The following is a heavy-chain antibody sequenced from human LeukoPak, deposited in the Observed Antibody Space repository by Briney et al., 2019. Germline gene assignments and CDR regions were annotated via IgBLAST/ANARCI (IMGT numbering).Heavy chain of an antibody. J-gene: IGHJ4*02. CDR2: INPNSGGT. CDR3: ARDRYYYDSSGYLDY. Sequence: GASVKVSCKASGYTFTGYYMHWVRQAPRQGLEWMGWINPNSGGTNYAQKFQGRVTMTRDTSISTAYMELSRLRSDDAAVYYCARDRYYYDSSGYLDYWGQGTLVTVSS. V-gene: IGHV1-2*02. CDR1: GYTFTGYY. D-gene: IGHD3-22*01.